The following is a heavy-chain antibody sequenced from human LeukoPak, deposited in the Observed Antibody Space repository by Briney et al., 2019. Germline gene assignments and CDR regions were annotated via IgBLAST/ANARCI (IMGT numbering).Heavy chain of an antibody. CDR2: IYTSGST. CDR1: GGSISSYY. V-gene: IGHV4-4*07. Sequence: SETLSLTCAVSGGSISSYYWSWIRQPAGKGLEWIGRIYTSGSTNYNPPLKSRVTMSVDTSKNQFSLKLSSVTAADTAVYYCARDAGYCSSTSCYKVFDYWGQGTLVTVSS. J-gene: IGHJ4*02. D-gene: IGHD2-2*01. CDR3: ARDAGYCSSTSCYKVFDY.